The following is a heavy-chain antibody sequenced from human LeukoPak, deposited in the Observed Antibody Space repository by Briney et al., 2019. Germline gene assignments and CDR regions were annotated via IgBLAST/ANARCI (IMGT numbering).Heavy chain of an antibody. D-gene: IGHD5-18*01. J-gene: IGHJ3*02. CDR3: ASDYRGYSSGAFDI. CDR1: GFTFSSYS. V-gene: IGHV3-21*01. Sequence: GGSLRLSCAASGFTFSSYSMNWVRQAPGKGLEWVSSISSSSSYIYYADSVKGRFTISRDNAKNSLYLQMNSLRAEDTAVYYCASDYRGYSSGAFDIWGQGTMVTVSS. CDR2: ISSSSSYI.